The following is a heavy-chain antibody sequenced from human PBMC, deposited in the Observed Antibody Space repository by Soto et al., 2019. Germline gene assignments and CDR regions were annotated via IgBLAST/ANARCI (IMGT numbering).Heavy chain of an antibody. D-gene: IGHD3-22*01. J-gene: IGHJ5*02. CDR3: AREQYYYDSSGYRNWFDP. Sequence: LSLTCTVSGGSISSYYWSWIRQPPGKGLEWIGYIYYSGSTNYNPSLKSRVTISVDTSKNQFSLKLSSVTAADTAVYYCAREQYYYDSSGYRNWFDPWGQGTLVTVSS. CDR1: GGSISSYY. V-gene: IGHV4-59*01. CDR2: IYYSGST.